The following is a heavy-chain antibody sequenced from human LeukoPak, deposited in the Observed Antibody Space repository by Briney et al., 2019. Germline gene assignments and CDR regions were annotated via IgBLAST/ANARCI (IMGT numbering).Heavy chain of an antibody. V-gene: IGHV1-2*02. CDR2: INPNSGGT. J-gene: IGHJ4*02. Sequence: ASVKVSCKASGYTFTGYYMHWVRQAPGQGLEWMGWINPNSGGTNYALQLQGRVTMSTDTSTSTAYMELTNLRSDDTAVYYCARAGHRRYYYDNGYDYWGQGTLVTVPS. D-gene: IGHD3-22*01. CDR3: ARAGHRRYYYDNGYDY. CDR1: GYTFTGYY.